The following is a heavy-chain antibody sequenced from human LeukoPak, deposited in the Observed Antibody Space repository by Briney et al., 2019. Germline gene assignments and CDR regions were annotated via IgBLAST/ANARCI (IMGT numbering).Heavy chain of an antibody. V-gene: IGHV3-30-3*01. CDR1: GFTFSSYA. Sequence: GGSLRLSCAASGFTFSSYAMHWVRQAPGKGLEWVAFISSDGSNKYYADSVKGRFTISRDNSKNTLYLQMNSLRAEDTAVYYCVGEPYFDYWGQGTLVTVSS. CDR3: VGEPYFDY. CDR2: ISSDGSNK. J-gene: IGHJ4*02.